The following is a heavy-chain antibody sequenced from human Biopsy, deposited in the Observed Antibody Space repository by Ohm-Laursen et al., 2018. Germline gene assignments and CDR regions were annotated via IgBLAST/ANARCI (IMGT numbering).Heavy chain of an antibody. J-gene: IGHJ3*02. CDR3: AKGRVGNSGSLDI. V-gene: IGHV3-23*01. D-gene: IGHD1-1*01. CDR2: ITVSADTI. Sequence: GSLRLSCAASGFTFSSYAMNWVRQAPGKGLEWVSAITVSADTIYYADSVRGRFTVSRDNSQNTLYLQMNSLRAEDTAIYYRAKGRVGNSGSLDIWGHGTMVTVSS. CDR1: GFTFSSYA.